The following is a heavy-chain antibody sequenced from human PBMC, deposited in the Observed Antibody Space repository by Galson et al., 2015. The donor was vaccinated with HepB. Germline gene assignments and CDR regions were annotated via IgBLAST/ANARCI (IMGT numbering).Heavy chain of an antibody. Sequence: SLRLSCAASGFTFDDYTMHWVRQAPGKGLEWVSLISWDGGSTYYADSVKGRFTISRDNSKNSLYLQMNSLRTEDTALYYCARPLRGYFQHWGQGTLVTVSS. CDR3: ARPLRGYFQH. CDR2: ISWDGGST. V-gene: IGHV3-43*01. CDR1: GFTFDDYT. J-gene: IGHJ1*01.